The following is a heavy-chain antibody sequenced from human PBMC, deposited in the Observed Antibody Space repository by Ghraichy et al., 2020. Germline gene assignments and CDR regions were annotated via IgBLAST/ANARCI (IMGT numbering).Heavy chain of an antibody. CDR3: ARGWYERGGC. Sequence: GGSLRLSCAASGFTFSDYSMNWVRQAPGKGLEWVSYISSSSSIIYYADSAKGRFTISRDNAKNSLYLQMNSLRAEDTAVYYCARGWYERGGCWGQGTLVTVSS. V-gene: IGHV3-48*01. CDR2: ISSSSSII. J-gene: IGHJ4*02. CDR1: GFTFSDYS. D-gene: IGHD2-15*01.